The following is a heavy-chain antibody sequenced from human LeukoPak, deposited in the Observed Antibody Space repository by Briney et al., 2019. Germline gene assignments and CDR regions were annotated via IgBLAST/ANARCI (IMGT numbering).Heavy chain of an antibody. J-gene: IGHJ4*02. CDR3: ATEIQNIAGRVY. Sequence: PSETLSLTCTVSGGSIINYYWSWIRQPPGKGLEWIGYIFYSGSTYYNPSLKSRVSISVDTSKNQFSLNLSSVTAADTAVYYCATEIQNIAGRVYWGQGTLVTVSS. V-gene: IGHV4-59*08. D-gene: IGHD6-6*01. CDR2: IFYSGST. CDR1: GGSIINYY.